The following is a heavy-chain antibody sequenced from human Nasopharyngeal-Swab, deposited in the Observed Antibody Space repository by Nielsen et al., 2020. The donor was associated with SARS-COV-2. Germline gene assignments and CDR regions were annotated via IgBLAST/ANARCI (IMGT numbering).Heavy chain of an antibody. Sequence: GESLKISCAVSGLTVSSTYMSWVRQAPGKGLEWVSVTEIGGTTHYADSVKGRFSISRDNSKNTLYLQMNSLRAEDTAVYYCARDGRKDSSGWYDGIINYYMDVWGKGTTVTVSS. CDR3: ARDGRKDSSGWYDGIINYYMDV. CDR2: TEIGGTT. V-gene: IGHV3-53*05. J-gene: IGHJ6*03. CDR1: GLTVSSTY. D-gene: IGHD6-19*01.